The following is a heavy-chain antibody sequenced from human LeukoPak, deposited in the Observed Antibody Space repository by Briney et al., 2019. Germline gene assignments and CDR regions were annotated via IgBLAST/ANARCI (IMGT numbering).Heavy chain of an antibody. CDR3: ARSPPYYYDSSGYFDY. Sequence: GGSLRLSCAASGFTFSSNYMSWVRQAPGKGLEWVSVIYSGGSTYYADSVKDRFTISRDNSKNTLYLQMNSLRAEDTAVYYCARSPPYYYDSSGYFDYWGQGTLVTVSS. J-gene: IGHJ4*02. CDR1: GFTFSSNY. CDR2: IYSGGST. V-gene: IGHV3-53*01. D-gene: IGHD3-22*01.